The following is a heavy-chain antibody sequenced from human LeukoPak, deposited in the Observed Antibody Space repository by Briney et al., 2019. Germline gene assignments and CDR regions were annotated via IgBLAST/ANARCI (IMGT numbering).Heavy chain of an antibody. D-gene: IGHD3-22*01. J-gene: IGHJ5*02. CDR3: ARGDYYDSSGYYYH. Sequence: PSQTLSLTCTVSGGSISSGDYYWSWIRQPPGKGLEWIGFIYYSGSTSYNPSLESRVTISLDTSKNYFSLKLTSVTAADTAMYYCARGDYYDSSGYYYHWGQGTLVTVSS. V-gene: IGHV4-30-4*08. CDR2: IYYSGST. CDR1: GGSISSGDYY.